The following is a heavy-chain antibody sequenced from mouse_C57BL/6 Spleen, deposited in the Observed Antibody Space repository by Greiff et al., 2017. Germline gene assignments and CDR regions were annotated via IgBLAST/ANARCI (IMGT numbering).Heavy chain of an antibody. CDR3: ARTDGYPTFFDY. Sequence: QVQLQQSGAELVKPGASVKMSCKASGYTFTSYWITWVKQRPGQGLEWIGDIYPGSGSTNYNEKFKSKATLTVDTSASTAYMQLSSLTSEDSAVYYCARTDGYPTFFDYWGQGTTLTVSS. D-gene: IGHD2-3*01. V-gene: IGHV1-55*01. J-gene: IGHJ2*01. CDR1: GYTFTSYW. CDR2: IYPGSGST.